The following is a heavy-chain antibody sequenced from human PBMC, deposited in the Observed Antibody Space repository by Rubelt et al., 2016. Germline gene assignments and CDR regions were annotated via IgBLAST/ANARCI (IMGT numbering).Heavy chain of an antibody. CDR3: ARSPRYDFEDNWFDP. D-gene: IGHD3-3*01. Sequence: VQLVQSGAEVKKPGASVKVSRKASGYTFTSYYMHWLRRAPGQGLEWMGIINPSCGSTSYAQKFQGRVTMTRDTSTSTVYMELSSLRSEDTAVYYCARSPRYDFEDNWFDPWGQGTLVTVSS. CDR1: GYTFTSYY. CDR2: INPSCGST. V-gene: IGHV1-46*01. J-gene: IGHJ5*02.